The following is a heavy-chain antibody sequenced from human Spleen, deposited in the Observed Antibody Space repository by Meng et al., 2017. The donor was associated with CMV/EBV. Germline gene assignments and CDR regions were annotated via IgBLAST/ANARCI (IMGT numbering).Heavy chain of an antibody. CDR1: GFTFSRHR. Sequence: GGSLRLSCAASGFTFSRHRMNWVRQAPGKGLKWVSFISGSGGSTYYADSVKGRFTISRDNSKNTLYLQMNSLRAEDTAVYYCAKDLSGVPAAIWALPHYYYYYGMDVWGQGTTVTVSS. CDR2: ISGSGGST. CDR3: AKDLSGVPAAIWALPHYYYYYGMDV. V-gene: IGHV3-23*01. J-gene: IGHJ6*02. D-gene: IGHD2-2*02.